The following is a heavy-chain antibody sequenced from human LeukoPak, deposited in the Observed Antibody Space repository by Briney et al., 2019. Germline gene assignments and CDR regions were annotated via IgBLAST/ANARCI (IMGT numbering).Heavy chain of an antibody. CDR1: GYSFTSYY. V-gene: IGHV1-46*01. CDR3: ARGGSGNYLYYFDY. CDR2: INPSGGSA. D-gene: IGHD1-26*01. Sequence: AAVKVSCKASGYSFTSYYMHWVRQAPGQGLEWMGIINPSGGSATYAQKFQGRVSMTRDMSTSTVYMELSSLSSEDTAVYYCARGGSGNYLYYFDYWGQGTLVTVSS. J-gene: IGHJ4*02.